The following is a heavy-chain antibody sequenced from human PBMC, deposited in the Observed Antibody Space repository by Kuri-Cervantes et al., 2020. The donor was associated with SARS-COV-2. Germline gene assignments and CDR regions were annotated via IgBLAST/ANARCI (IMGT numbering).Heavy chain of an antibody. CDR1: GFTFGDYA. Sequence: GGSLRLSCTASGFTFGDYAMSWVRQAPGKGLEWVGFIRSKAYGGTTEYAASVKGRFTISRDDSKSIAYLQMNSLKTEDTAVYYCAVEALDVWGKGTTVTVSS. J-gene: IGHJ6*04. CDR2: IRSKAYGGTT. CDR3: AVEALDV. V-gene: IGHV3-49*04.